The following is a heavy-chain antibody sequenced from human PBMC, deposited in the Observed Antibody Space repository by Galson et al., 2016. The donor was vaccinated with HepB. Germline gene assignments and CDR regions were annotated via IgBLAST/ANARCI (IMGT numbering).Heavy chain of an antibody. Sequence: SVKVSCKASGYSFIDYYMYWVRQAPGQGLQWMGWINPGSGVTNSAQKFQGRVTMTRDTSISTVYMELTRLTSDDTAVYYCARAFGTRAYYYGMDVWGKGTTVTVSS. CDR2: INPGSGVT. D-gene: IGHD3-16*01. V-gene: IGHV1-2*02. CDR3: ARAFGTRAYYYGMDV. J-gene: IGHJ6*04. CDR1: GYSFIDYY.